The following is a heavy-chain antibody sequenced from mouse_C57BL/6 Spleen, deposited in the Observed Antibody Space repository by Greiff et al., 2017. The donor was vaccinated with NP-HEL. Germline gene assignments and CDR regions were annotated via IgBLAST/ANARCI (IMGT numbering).Heavy chain of an antibody. Sequence: QVTLKESGPGILQPSQTLSLTCSFSGFSLRTFGMGVGWIRQPSGKGLEWLAHIWWDDDKYYNPALKSRLTISKDTSKNQVFLKIANVDTADTATYYCARIDDYYGNYDAMDYWGQGTSVTVSS. CDR2: IWWDDDK. V-gene: IGHV8-8*01. D-gene: IGHD2-1*01. CDR1: GFSLRTFGMG. CDR3: ARIDDYYGNYDAMDY. J-gene: IGHJ4*01.